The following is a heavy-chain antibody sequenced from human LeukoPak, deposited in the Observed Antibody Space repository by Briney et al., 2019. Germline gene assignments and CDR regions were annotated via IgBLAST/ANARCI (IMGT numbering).Heavy chain of an antibody. CDR1: GGSISSGGYS. CDR2: IYHSGST. Sequence: SETLSLTCAVSGGSISSGGYSWSWIRQPPGKGLDWIGYIYHSGSTYYNPSLKSRVTISVDRSKNQFSLKLSSVTAADTAVYYCARAPDYGDYGGVDYWGQGTLVTVSS. J-gene: IGHJ4*02. D-gene: IGHD4-17*01. CDR3: ARAPDYGDYGGVDY. V-gene: IGHV4-30-2*01.